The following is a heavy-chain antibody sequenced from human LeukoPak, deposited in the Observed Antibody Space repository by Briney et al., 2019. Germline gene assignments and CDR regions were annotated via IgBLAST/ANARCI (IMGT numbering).Heavy chain of an antibody. D-gene: IGHD3-22*01. J-gene: IGHJ4*02. V-gene: IGHV1-2*02. Sequence: GASVKVSCKASGYTFTGYYMHWVRQAPGQGLEWMGWINPNSGGTNYAQKFQGRVTMTRDTSISTAYMELSRLRSDDTAVYYCARGSYYYDSSGYPGYYFDYWGQGTLVTVSS. CDR1: GYTFTGYY. CDR2: INPNSGGT. CDR3: ARGSYYYDSSGYPGYYFDY.